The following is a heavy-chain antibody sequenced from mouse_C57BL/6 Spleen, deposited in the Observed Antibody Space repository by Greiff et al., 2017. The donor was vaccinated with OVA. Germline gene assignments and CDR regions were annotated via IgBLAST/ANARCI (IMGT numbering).Heavy chain of an antibody. D-gene: IGHD1-1*01. CDR1: GFTFSSYA. Sequence: EVQLQESGGGLVKPGGSLKLSCAASGFTFSSYAMSWVRQTPEKRLEWVATISDGGSYTYYPDNVKGRFTISRDNAKNNLYLQMSHLKSEDTAMYYCARAPPIPYYYGSSHYFDYWGQGTTLTVSS. CDR2: ISDGGSYT. V-gene: IGHV5-4*01. CDR3: ARAPPIPYYYGSSHYFDY. J-gene: IGHJ2*01.